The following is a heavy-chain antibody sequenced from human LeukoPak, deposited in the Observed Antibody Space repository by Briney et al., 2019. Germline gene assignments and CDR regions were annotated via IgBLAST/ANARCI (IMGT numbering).Heavy chain of an antibody. V-gene: IGHV1-18*01. CDR2: MSAYNGNR. CDR1: GYTFSSYG. CDR3: ARDEQQLGNWFDP. D-gene: IGHD1-1*01. J-gene: IGHJ5*02. Sequence: GASVKVSCKASGYTFSSYGISWVRQAPGQGLEGMGWMSAYNGNRNYAQKFQGRVTMTTDTSTSTAYMELRSLRSDDTAVYYCARDEQQLGNWFDPWGQGTLVTVSS.